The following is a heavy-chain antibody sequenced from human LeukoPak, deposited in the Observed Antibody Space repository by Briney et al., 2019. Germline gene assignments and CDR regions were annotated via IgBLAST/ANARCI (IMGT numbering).Heavy chain of an antibody. Sequence: GGSLRLSCAASGFTFSTYAMSWVRQAPGKGLEWVSAISGSGGSTYYADSVRGRFTISRDNSKNTLYLQMNSLRAEDTAVYYCAKDDEAIDVLRGFFDIWGQGTMVTVSS. CDR2: ISGSGGST. CDR3: AKDDEAIDVLRGFFDI. CDR1: GFTFSTYA. V-gene: IGHV3-23*01. J-gene: IGHJ3*02. D-gene: IGHD2-21*01.